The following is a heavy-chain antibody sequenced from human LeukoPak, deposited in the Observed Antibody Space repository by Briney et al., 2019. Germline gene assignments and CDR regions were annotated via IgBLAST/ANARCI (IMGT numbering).Heavy chain of an antibody. V-gene: IGHV4-39*02. Sequence: SETLSLTCTVSGXSMSRTTYYWGWIRQPPGKGLEWIGNIYYSGSTHHNPSLESRVTISVDTSKNHFSLNLSSVTAADTAVYFCATLTRPYYFDYWGRGTLVTVSS. CDR1: GXSMSRTTYY. CDR3: ATLTRPYYFDY. J-gene: IGHJ4*02. CDR2: IYYSGST.